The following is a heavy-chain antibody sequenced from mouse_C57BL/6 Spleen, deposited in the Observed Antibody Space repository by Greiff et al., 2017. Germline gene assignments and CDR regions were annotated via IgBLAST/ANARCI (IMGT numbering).Heavy chain of an antibody. CDR1: GYTFTSYG. D-gene: IGHD1-1*01. CDR2: IYPRSGNT. V-gene: IGHV1-81*01. J-gene: IGHJ4*01. Sequence: QVQLQQSGAELARPGASVKLSCKASGYTFTSYGISWVKQRTGQGLEWIGEIYPRSGNTYYNEKFKGKATLTADKSSSTAYMELRSLTSEDSAVYFCARSAVVAPYYAMDYWGQGTSVTVSS. CDR3: ARSAVVAPYYAMDY.